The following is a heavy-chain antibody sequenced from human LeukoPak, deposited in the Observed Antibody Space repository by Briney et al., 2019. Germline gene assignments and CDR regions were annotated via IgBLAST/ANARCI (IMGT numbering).Heavy chain of an antibody. V-gene: IGHV3-66*01. Sequence: GGSLRLSCAASGFTVSSNYMSWVRQAPGKGLEWVSVIYSGGSTYYADSVKGRFTISRDNSKNTLNLQMNSLRVEDTAVYYCATEAVRPEYSSGLGFDYWGQGTLVTVSS. D-gene: IGHD6-19*01. J-gene: IGHJ4*02. CDR2: IYSGGST. CDR1: GFTVSSNY. CDR3: ATEAVRPEYSSGLGFDY.